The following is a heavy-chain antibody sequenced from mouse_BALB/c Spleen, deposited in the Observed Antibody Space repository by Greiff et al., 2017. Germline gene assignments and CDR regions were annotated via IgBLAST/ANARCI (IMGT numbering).Heavy chain of an antibody. CDR2: IYPGNSDT. Sequence: ESGTVLARPGASVKMSCKASGYTFTSYWMHWVKQRPGQGLEWIGAIYPGNSDTSYNQKFKGKAKLTAVTSTSTAYMELSSLTNEDSAVYYCTRDYYGYWYFDVWGAGTTVTVSS. CDR1: GYTFTSYW. CDR3: TRDYYGYWYFDV. J-gene: IGHJ1*01. V-gene: IGHV1-5*01. D-gene: IGHD1-1*01.